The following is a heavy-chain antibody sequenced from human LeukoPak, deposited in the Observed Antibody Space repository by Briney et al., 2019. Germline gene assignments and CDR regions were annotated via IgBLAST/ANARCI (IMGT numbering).Heavy chain of an antibody. Sequence: SETLSLTCTVSGGPISSYYWSWIRQPPGKGLEWIGYIYYSGSTNCNPSLKSRVTISVDTSKNQFSLKLSSVTAADTAVYYCARRDSSGYYYWFDPWGQGTLVTVSS. CDR2: IYYSGST. CDR3: ARRDSSGYYYWFDP. D-gene: IGHD3-22*01. J-gene: IGHJ5*02. V-gene: IGHV4-59*01. CDR1: GGPISSYY.